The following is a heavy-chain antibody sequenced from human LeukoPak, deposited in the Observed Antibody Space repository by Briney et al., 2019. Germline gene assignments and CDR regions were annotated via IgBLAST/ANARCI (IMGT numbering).Heavy chain of an antibody. V-gene: IGHV3-7*01. CDR1: GFTFSDYW. Sequence: GGSLRLSCAASGFTFSDYWMNWIRQAPRKGLEWVARIMKDGNEKYYVESIKGRFTISRDNAKNALYLQMNGLRAEDTGVYYCARGHLDPWGQGTLVTVSS. CDR2: IMKDGNEK. CDR3: ARGHLDP. J-gene: IGHJ5*02.